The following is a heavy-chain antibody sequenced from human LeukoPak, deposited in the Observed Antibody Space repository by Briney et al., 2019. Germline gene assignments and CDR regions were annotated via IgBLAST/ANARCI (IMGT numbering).Heavy chain of an antibody. Sequence: GGSLRLSCAASGFTFSSYAMSWVRQAPGKGLEWVSIISAGGDTTHYKDSVKGRFSISRDNSKNTLYLQMNSLRAEDTAVYYCARDSGGWTYSGWTSYMDVWGKGTTVTISS. CDR2: ISAGGDTT. CDR3: ARDSGGWTYSGWTSYMDV. J-gene: IGHJ6*03. D-gene: IGHD6-19*01. CDR1: GFTFSSYA. V-gene: IGHV3-23*01.